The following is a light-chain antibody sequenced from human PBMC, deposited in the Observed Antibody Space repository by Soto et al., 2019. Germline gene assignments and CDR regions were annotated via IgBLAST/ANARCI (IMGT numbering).Light chain of an antibody. J-gene: IGLJ3*02. CDR2: STN. Sequence: QTVVTQEPSFSVSPGGTVTLTSGLSSGSVSTSYYPSWYQQTPGQAPRTLIYSTNSRSSGVPDRFSGSILGNKAALTITGAQADDESDYYCVLYMGGGIRVFGGGTKLTVL. CDR3: VLYMGGGIRV. CDR1: SGSVSTSYY. V-gene: IGLV8-61*01.